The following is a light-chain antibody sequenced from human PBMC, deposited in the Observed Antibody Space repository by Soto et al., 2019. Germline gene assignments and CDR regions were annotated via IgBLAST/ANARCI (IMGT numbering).Light chain of an antibody. CDR2: AAS. Sequence: DIQMTQSPSTLSASIGDRVTITCRASRGISNWLAWYQQKPGKAPKLLIYAASSLQSGVPSRFRGSGSGTEFTLSITSLQSDDFATYFCQSYNTYSVTFGGGTKVEIK. J-gene: IGKJ4*01. CDR1: RGISNW. V-gene: IGKV1-5*01. CDR3: QSYNTYSVT.